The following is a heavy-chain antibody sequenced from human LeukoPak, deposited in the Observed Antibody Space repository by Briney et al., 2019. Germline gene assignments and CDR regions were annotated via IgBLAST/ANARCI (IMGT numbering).Heavy chain of an antibody. CDR3: ARDTGSERGYSGYGI. J-gene: IGHJ4*02. CDR1: GGTFSSYA. CDR2: IIPIFGTA. V-gene: IGHV1-69*06. Sequence: SVTVSCKASGGTFSSYAISWVRQAPGQGVEWMGGIIPIFGTANYAQKFQGRVTITADKSTSTAYMELSSLRSEDTAVYYCARDTGSERGYSGYGIWGQGTLVTVSS. D-gene: IGHD5-12*01.